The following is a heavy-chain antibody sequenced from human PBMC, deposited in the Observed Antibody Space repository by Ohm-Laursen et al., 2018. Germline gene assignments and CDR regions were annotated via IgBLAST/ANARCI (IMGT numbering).Heavy chain of an antibody. Sequence: PSLTLSLTCSVFGVTISSYYWSCHRPPPGQGLESIGCIYYSGSTNYNPSLKSRVTISVDTSKSQFSLKLASVTAADTALYYCARGTASGSLWWFDPWGQGTLVTVSS. D-gene: IGHD1-26*01. V-gene: IGHV4-59*01. J-gene: IGHJ5*02. CDR2: IYYSGST. CDR3: ARGTASGSLWWFDP. CDR1: GVTISSYY.